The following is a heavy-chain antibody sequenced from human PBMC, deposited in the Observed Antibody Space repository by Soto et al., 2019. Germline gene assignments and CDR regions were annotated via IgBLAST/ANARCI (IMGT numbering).Heavy chain of an antibody. CDR2: IFYSGST. Sequence: QLQLQESGPGLVKPSETLSLTCTVSSGSISSTIYSWDWIRQPPGKGLEWIGSIFYSGSTYYNPSLKSRVTISADTSTHQFPLTLTSGTAADTAVYYCARQCRGVTCHWFVPWGQGTLVPVSS. V-gene: IGHV4-39*01. CDR3: ARQCRGVTCHWFVP. CDR1: SGSISSTIYS. J-gene: IGHJ5*02. D-gene: IGHD2-15*01.